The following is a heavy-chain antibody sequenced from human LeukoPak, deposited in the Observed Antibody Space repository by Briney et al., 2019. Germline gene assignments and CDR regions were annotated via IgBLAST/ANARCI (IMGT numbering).Heavy chain of an antibody. V-gene: IGHV4-39*01. Sequence: SETLSLTCTVSGGSISSSSYYWGWIRQPPGRGLEWIGSIYYSGSTYYNPSLKSRVTISVDTSNTLFSLKLSSVTAADTAVYYCARAPASGDYYFYYMDVWGEGIPVAVSS. CDR2: IYYSGST. D-gene: IGHD2-15*01. J-gene: IGHJ6*03. CDR1: GGSISSSSYY. CDR3: ARAPASGDYYFYYMDV.